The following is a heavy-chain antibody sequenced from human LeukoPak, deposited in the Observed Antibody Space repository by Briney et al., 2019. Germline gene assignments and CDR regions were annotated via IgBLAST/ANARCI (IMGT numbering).Heavy chain of an antibody. CDR2: INKDGSNT. CDR3: ATWAFSHNLDV. J-gene: IGHJ6*02. CDR1: GFTLGAFA. Sequence: HSGGSLRLSCAASGFTLGAFAMHWVRQAPGRGLEWGSLINKDGSNTYYADSVKGRFIISRDNSKDSLYLQMNSLRTEDSALYYCATWAFSHNLDVWGQGITVIVSS. D-gene: IGHD1-26*01. V-gene: IGHV3-43*02.